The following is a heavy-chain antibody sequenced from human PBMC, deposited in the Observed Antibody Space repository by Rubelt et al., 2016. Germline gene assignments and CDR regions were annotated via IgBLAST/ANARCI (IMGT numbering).Heavy chain of an antibody. J-gene: IGHJ6*02. Sequence: PGVALEWLARIDWDNYEYSSTYLKSRLTISKATSKNQVVLTVTNVDPADTATYYCARSFGLVSYYYGMDVWGQGTLVTASS. CDR2: IDWDNYE. CDR3: ARSFGLVSYYYGMDV. V-gene: IGHV2-70*11. D-gene: IGHD3-16*01.